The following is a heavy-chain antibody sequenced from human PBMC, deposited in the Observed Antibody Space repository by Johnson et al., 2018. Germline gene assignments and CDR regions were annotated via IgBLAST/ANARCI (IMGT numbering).Heavy chain of an antibody. V-gene: IGHV4-59*01. CDR3: ARIDLIDYLLDV. CDR1: GGSISSYY. J-gene: IGHJ6*04. Sequence: QVQLQESGPGLVKPSETLSLTCTVSGGSISSYYWSWIRQPPGKGLEWIGYIHYSGSTNYNPSLKSRVTLSVDTSKNHFSLKLSSVTAADTAVDYCARIDLIDYLLDVGGKGTTVTVSS. D-gene: IGHD4-11*01. CDR2: IHYSGST.